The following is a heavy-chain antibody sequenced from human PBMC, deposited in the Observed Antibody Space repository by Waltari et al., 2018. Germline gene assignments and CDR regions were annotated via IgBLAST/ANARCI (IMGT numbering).Heavy chain of an antibody. CDR1: GGSFSGYY. Sequence: QVQLQQWGAGLLKPSETLSLTCAVYGGSFSGYYWSWIRQPPGKGLEWIGEINHSGSTNYNPSLKSRVTISVDTSKNQFSLKLSAVTAADTAVYYCAREPPLYNWNYGDAFDIWGQGTMVTVSS. CDR3: AREPPLYNWNYGDAFDI. V-gene: IGHV4-34*01. J-gene: IGHJ3*02. D-gene: IGHD1-7*01. CDR2: INHSGST.